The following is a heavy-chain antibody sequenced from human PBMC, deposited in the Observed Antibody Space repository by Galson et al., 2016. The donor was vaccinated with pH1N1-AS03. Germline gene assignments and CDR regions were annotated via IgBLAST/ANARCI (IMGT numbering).Heavy chain of an antibody. CDR1: GYTFATYG. V-gene: IGHV1-18*01. Sequence: SVKVSCKASGYTFATYGISWVRQAPGQGLEWMAWISPYNGHTNYAQKLQGRVTMTTETSTSTAYMELRSLRSDDTALNYCARDKVGAARPYYYGKDVRGQRTTVTVSS. D-gene: IGHD6-6*01. J-gene: IGHJ6*02. CDR2: ISPYNGHT. CDR3: ARDKVGAARPYYYGKDV.